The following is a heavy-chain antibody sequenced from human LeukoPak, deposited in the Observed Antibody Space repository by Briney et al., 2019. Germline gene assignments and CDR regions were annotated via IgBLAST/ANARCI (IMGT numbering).Heavy chain of an antibody. CDR3: ARLLGHAY. J-gene: IGHJ4*02. Sequence: SETLSLTCTVSGDSMNRGSYFWGWIRQPPGKGLEWIGGIHYSGVTYYNPSLKSRVTTSKDTSKSQFSLKLTSVTAADTAVYYCARLLGHAYWGQGILVAASS. D-gene: IGHD2-8*02. CDR2: IHYSGVT. CDR1: GDSMNRGSYF. V-gene: IGHV4-39*01.